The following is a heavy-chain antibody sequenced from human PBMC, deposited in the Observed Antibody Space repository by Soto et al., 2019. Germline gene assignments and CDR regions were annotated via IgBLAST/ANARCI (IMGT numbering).Heavy chain of an antibody. V-gene: IGHV3-15*01. CDR3: TTSLLTMVRGGNY. D-gene: IGHD3-10*01. CDR2: IKSKTDGGTT. Sequence: GGSLRLSCAASGFTFSNAWMSWVRQAPGKGLEWVGRIKSKTDGGTTDYAAPVKGRFTLSRDESKNTLYLQMNSLKTEDTAVYYCTTSLLTMVRGGNYWGQGTLVAVSS. J-gene: IGHJ4*02. CDR1: GFTFSNAW.